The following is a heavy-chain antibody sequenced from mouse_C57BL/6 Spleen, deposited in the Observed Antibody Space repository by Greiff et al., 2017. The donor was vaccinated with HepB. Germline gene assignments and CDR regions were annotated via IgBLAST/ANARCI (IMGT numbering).Heavy chain of an antibody. Sequence: VQLQQPGAELVKPGASVKLSCKASGYTFTSYWMHWVKQRPGQGLEWIGMIHPNSGSTNYNEKFKSKATLTVDKSSSTAYMQLSSLTSEDSAVYYCARTEYDVFAYWGQGTLVTVSA. CDR3: ARTEYDVFAY. J-gene: IGHJ3*01. V-gene: IGHV1-64*01. CDR1: GYTFTSYW. D-gene: IGHD2-14*01. CDR2: IHPNSGST.